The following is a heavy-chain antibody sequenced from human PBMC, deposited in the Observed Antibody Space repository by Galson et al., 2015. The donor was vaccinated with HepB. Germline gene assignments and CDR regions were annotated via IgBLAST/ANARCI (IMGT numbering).Heavy chain of an antibody. D-gene: IGHD6-25*01. CDR1: GFTFSSYG. V-gene: IGHV3-23*01. CDR2: ISGSGGST. CDR3: ATRVGLYSSVR. J-gene: IGHJ4*02. Sequence: SLRLSCAASGFTFSSYGMSWVRQAPGKGLEWVSAISGSGGSTYYADSVKGRFTISRDNSKNTLYLQMNSLRAEDTAVYYCATRVGLYSSVRWGQGTLVTVSS.